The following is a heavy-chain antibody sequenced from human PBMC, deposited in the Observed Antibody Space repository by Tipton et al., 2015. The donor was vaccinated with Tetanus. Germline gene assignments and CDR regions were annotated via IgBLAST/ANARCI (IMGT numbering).Heavy chain of an antibody. V-gene: IGHV3-7*01. CDR2: IKQDGSAL. Sequence: SLRLSCVASGFTFRNYCMTWVRQAPGKGLEWVANIKQDGSALYYVDSVKGRFTFSRDNAENSLYLQVNSLRVEDTAVYYCARQLWGYWFDPWGQGTLVTVSS. CDR1: GFTFRNYC. J-gene: IGHJ5*02. D-gene: IGHD7-27*01. CDR3: ARQLWGYWFDP.